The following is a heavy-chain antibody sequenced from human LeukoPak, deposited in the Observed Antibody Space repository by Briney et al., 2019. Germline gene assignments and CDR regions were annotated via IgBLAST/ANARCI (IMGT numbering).Heavy chain of an antibody. D-gene: IGHD5-12*01. J-gene: IGHJ4*02. CDR2: LYSGWQN. Sequence: RGSLRLSCADSGLTVSSNYMSSVRQAPGRGLEWGSILYSGWQNYYPGSVKGRFTISRDDSKNTLYRQMNSLTAEDTAVYYCARDLPGYIGYLFDYWGQGTLVAVSS. CDR3: ARDLPGYIGYLFDY. CDR1: GLTVSSNY. V-gene: IGHV3-53*01.